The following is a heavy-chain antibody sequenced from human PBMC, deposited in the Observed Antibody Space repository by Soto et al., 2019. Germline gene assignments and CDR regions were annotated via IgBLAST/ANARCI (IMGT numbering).Heavy chain of an antibody. J-gene: IGHJ4*02. CDR2: IYYSGST. D-gene: IGHD1-1*01. CDR3: ARVYKDGFYYFDY. Sequence: SETLSLTCTVSGGSISSGDYYWSWIRQPPGKGLEWIGYIYYSGSTYYNPSLKSRVTISVDTSKNQFSLKLSSVTAADTAVYYCARVYKDGFYYFDYWGQGTLVIVSS. V-gene: IGHV4-30-4*01. CDR1: GGSISSGDYY.